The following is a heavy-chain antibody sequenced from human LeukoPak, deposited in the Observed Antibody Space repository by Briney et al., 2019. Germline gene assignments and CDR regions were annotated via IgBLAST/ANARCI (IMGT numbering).Heavy chain of an antibody. J-gene: IGHJ4*02. D-gene: IGHD2-15*01. CDR2: ISSGGSII. V-gene: IGHV3-48*03. Sequence: GGSLRLSCEASGFTFSGYEMNWVRQAPGKGLEWVSYISSGGSIIYYADSVKGRFTISRDSANNSLYLQMNSLRAEDTACFYLARDFRTPWGQGTLVTVSS. CDR1: GFTFSGYE. CDR3: ARDFRTP.